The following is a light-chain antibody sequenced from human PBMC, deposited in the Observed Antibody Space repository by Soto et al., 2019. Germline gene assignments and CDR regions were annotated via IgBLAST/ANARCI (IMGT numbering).Light chain of an antibody. V-gene: IGKV1-39*01. CDR2: SAS. Sequence: IQLTQSPSSLSASVGDRVTIACRASESISDYLNWYQHKPGEAPTVLVYSASTLRGGVPSRFSGTRSGTEFTLNISILQHADVATYYCQQTFSNLHSFGGATNVEIK. CDR3: QQTFSNLHS. CDR1: ESISDY. J-gene: IGKJ4*01.